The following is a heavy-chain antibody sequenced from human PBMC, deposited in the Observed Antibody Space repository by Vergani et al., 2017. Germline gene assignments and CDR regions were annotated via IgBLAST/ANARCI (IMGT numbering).Heavy chain of an antibody. V-gene: IGHV4-34*02. CDR3: ARGNCGVNCPKYNWLAP. J-gene: IGHJ5*02. CDR1: GESFSSFY. CDR2: INNDGHT. Sequence: QVQLQQWGAGVVKPSGTLSLTCAVFGESFSSFYCSLIRQPPGKGLEWIGEINNDGHTNYNPSLESRVTVSRDTAKNQFSLNLMSVTAADTAVYYCARGNCGVNCPKYNWLAPWGRGILVTVSS. D-gene: IGHD2-21*01.